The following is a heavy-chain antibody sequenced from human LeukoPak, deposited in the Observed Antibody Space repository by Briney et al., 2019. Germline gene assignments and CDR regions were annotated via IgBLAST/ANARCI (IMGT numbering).Heavy chain of an antibody. CDR2: IIGSGGTT. CDR1: GFTFSSYA. Sequence: GGSLRLSCAASGFTFSSYAMSWVRQAPGKGRERVSAIIGSGGTTYYADSVKGRFTISSNNSKNTLYLQMNSLRAEDTAVYYCAKDLSGYDDYWGQGTLVTVSS. J-gene: IGHJ4*02. CDR3: AKDLSGYDDY. D-gene: IGHD5-12*01. V-gene: IGHV3-23*01.